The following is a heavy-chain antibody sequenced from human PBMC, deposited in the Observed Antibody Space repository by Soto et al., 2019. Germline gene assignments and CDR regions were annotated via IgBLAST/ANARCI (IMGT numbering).Heavy chain of an antibody. Sequence: QVQLVQSGAEVKKSGSSVKVSCKASGGTFSSYAISWVRQAPGQGLEWMGGIIPIFGTANYAQKFQGRVTITADESTSTAYMELSSLRSEDTAVYYCAREWNYYDSSGYPGYDYWGQGTLVTVSS. D-gene: IGHD3-22*01. CDR1: GGTFSSYA. CDR2: IIPIFGTA. J-gene: IGHJ4*02. CDR3: AREWNYYDSSGYPGYDY. V-gene: IGHV1-69*01.